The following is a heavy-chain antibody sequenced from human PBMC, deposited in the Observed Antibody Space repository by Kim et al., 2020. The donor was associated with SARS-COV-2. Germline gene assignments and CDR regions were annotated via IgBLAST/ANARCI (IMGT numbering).Heavy chain of an antibody. CDR1: GFTFSSYA. J-gene: IGHJ6*02. D-gene: IGHD2-2*01. Sequence: GGSLRLSCAASGFTFSSYAMSWVRQAPGKGLEWVSAISGSGGSTYYADSVKGRFTISRDNSKNTLYLQMNSLGADDTAVYYCAKDWYCSSTSCYAYGMDVWGQGTTVTVSS. CDR3: AKDWYCSSTSCYAYGMDV. CDR2: ISGSGGST. V-gene: IGHV3-23*01.